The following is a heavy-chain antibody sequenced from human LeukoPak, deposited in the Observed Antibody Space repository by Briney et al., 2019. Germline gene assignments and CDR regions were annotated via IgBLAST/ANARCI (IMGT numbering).Heavy chain of an antibody. V-gene: IGHV4-59*01. Sequence: PSETLSLTCTVSGGSISGYYWSWIRQPPGKGLEWIVYIYYSGSTNYNPSLKSRVTISVDTSKNQFSLKLSSVTAADTAVYYCARGPPTYTIFGVVIRQDYWGQGTLVTVSS. CDR2: IYYSGST. CDR1: GGSISGYY. J-gene: IGHJ4*02. D-gene: IGHD3-3*01. CDR3: ARGPPTYTIFGVVIRQDY.